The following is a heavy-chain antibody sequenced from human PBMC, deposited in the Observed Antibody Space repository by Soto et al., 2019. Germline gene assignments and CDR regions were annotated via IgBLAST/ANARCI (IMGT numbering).Heavy chain of an antibody. V-gene: IGHV1-69*06. D-gene: IGHD1-26*01. Sequence: QVQLVQSGAEVKKPGSSVKVSCKASGGTFSNYAISWVRQAPGQGLEWMGGIIPIFGTPNYAQKFQGRVTITADKSTSTADMEGRDLRSDDTAVYYCASGWETVGSTTPFAYWGQGTLVTVSS. CDR1: GGTFSNYA. CDR3: ASGWETVGSTTPFAY. J-gene: IGHJ4*02. CDR2: IIPIFGTP.